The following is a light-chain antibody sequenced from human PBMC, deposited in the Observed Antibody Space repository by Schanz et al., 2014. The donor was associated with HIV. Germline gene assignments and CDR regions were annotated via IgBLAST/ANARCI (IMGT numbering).Light chain of an antibody. J-gene: IGKJ1*01. CDR2: KAS. V-gene: IGKV1-5*03. CDR3: QQYNSYQ. Sequence: DIQLTQSPSTLSASVGDRVTITCRASQSISNYLAWYQQKPGKAPKLLIYKASSLESGVPSRFSGSGSGTEFTLTISSLQPEDFATYYCQQYNSYQFGQGTKVEIK. CDR1: QSISNY.